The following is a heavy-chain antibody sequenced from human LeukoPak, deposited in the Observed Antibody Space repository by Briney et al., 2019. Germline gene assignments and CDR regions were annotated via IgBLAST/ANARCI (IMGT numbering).Heavy chain of an antibody. V-gene: IGHV3-23*01. D-gene: IGHD6-13*01. J-gene: IGHJ5*02. CDR1: GFTFSTYP. Sequence: GGSLRLSCAASGFTFSTYPMSWVRQAPGKGLEWVSALSNSGGRTYYADSVKGRFTISRDNSKNTLYLQMNSLRAEDTAVYYCAKVPIAAALDPWGQGTLVTVSS. CDR2: LSNSGGRT. CDR3: AKVPIAAALDP.